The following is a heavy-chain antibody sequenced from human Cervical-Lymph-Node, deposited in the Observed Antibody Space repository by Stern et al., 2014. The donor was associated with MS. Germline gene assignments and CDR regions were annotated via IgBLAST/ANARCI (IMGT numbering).Heavy chain of an antibody. V-gene: IGHV1-2*06. CDR2: INPNSGDS. CDR3: ARFFVYGLDV. Sequence: QVQLVQSGAEVKKSGASVKVSCKASGYAFTNFYLHWVRQAPGQGLEWMGRINPNSGDSNFAQRFQGRVTLTRDTSISTAYMDLRSLRFDDTAVYYCARFFVYGLDVWGQGTTVTVSS. J-gene: IGHJ6*02. CDR1: GYAFTNFY.